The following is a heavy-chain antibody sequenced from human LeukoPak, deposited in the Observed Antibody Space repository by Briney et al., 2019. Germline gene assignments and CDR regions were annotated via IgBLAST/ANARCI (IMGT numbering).Heavy chain of an antibody. CDR2: INHSGST. D-gene: IGHD1-1*01. Sequence: PSETLSLTCAVYGGSFSDYYWTWIRQPPGKGLEWIGEINHSGSTNYSPSLKSRVTISVDTSKNQFSLRLSSVTAADTAMYYCARVGTIRDFDYWGQGTLVSVSS. CDR1: GGSFSDYY. J-gene: IGHJ4*02. CDR3: ARVGTIRDFDY. V-gene: IGHV4-34*01.